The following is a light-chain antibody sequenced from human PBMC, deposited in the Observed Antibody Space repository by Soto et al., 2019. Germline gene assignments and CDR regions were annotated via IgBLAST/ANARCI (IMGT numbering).Light chain of an antibody. CDR1: TGTVTSGHY. J-gene: IGLJ3*02. V-gene: IGLV7-46*01. CDR3: LLPYSDAWV. Sequence: QAVVTQETSMSVSPGGTVTLTCGTSTGTVTSGHYPYWFQQKPGQAPRTLIYDTSNKQSWTPARFSGSLLGGKAALTLSGAQPEDEADYYCLLPYSDAWVFGGGTQLTVL. CDR2: DTS.